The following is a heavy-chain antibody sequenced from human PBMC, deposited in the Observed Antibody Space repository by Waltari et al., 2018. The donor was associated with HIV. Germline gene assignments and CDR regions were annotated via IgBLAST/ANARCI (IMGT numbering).Heavy chain of an antibody. J-gene: IGHJ4*02. Sequence: EVQLVESGGCLVQPGGSLRLSCAASGFPFSTYWMTWAPQARGKGLEWVANIKQDGSEKYYVDSVKGRFTISRDNAKNSLYLQMNSLRADDTAVYYCARARHNSGSYYPHFDYWGQGILVTVSS. CDR3: ARARHNSGSYYPHFDY. V-gene: IGHV3-7*01. CDR2: IKQDGSEK. CDR1: GFPFSTYW. D-gene: IGHD1-26*01.